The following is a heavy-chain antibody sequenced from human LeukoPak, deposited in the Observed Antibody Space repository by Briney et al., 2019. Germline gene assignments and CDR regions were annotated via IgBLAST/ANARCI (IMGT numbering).Heavy chain of an antibody. CDR3: ARGGVVPAARIDY. CDR2: IIPIFGTA. Sequence: SVKVSCKASGGTFSSYAIGWVRQAPGQGLEWMGGIIPIFGTANYAQRFQGRVTITTDESTSTAYMELSSLRSEDTAVYYCARGGVVPAARIDYWGQGTLVTVSS. J-gene: IGHJ4*02. V-gene: IGHV1-69*05. D-gene: IGHD2-2*01. CDR1: GGTFSSYA.